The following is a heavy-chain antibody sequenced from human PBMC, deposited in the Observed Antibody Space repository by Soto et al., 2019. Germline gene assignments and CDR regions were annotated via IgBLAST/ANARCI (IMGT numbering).Heavy chain of an antibody. CDR2: ISGYNGLT. D-gene: IGHD3-10*01. J-gene: IGHJ4*02. CDR3: ARDEGIRGFDS. CDR1: GYTFSNYG. V-gene: IGHV1-18*04. Sequence: QVQLVQSGDEVKKSGASVKVSCKASGYTFSNYGISWVRQAPGQGLEWMGWISGYNGLTAYAQNVQGRVTMTIDTPTTTVFMEMTGLRSNYTAVYYCARDEGIRGFDSWGQGTLVTVSS.